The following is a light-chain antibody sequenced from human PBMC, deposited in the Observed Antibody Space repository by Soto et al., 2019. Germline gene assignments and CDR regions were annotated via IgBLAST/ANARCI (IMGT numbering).Light chain of an antibody. CDR2: HNI. CDR3: AAWDDSLNGVI. J-gene: IGLJ7*01. V-gene: IGLV1-44*01. CDR1: TSNIGTNT. Sequence: QSVLTQPPSASGTPGQRVTISCSGGTSNIGTNTVAWYQQVPGTAHKLLLYHNIQRPSGVPDRFSGSKSGTSASLAISGLQSEDEADYYCAAWDDSLNGVIFGAGTQLTVL.